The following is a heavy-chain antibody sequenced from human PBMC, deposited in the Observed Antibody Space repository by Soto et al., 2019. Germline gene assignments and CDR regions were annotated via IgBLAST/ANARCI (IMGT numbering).Heavy chain of an antibody. J-gene: IGHJ4*02. V-gene: IGHV4-34*01. Sequence: SDTLSLTFDVYSGSFSGYYCIWILQTPLKGLECIGEINHSGSTNYNPSLKSRVTISVDTSKNQFSLKLSSVTAADTAVYYCARGHPPIVVVKSYYFEYWGQGTLVTVSS. D-gene: IGHD3-22*01. CDR3: ARGHPPIVVVKSYYFEY. CDR1: SGSFSGYY. CDR2: INHSGST.